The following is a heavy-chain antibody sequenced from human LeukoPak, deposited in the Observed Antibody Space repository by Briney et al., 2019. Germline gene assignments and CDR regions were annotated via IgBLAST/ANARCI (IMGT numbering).Heavy chain of an antibody. Sequence: SQTLSLTCAICGDSVSSNSAAWNWIRQSPSRGLEWLGSTYYKSKRYNDYAVYVKSRIIINPDTSKNQFSLQLKSVTPEDTAVYYCARDYNLERARYCMDVWGRGTTVTVSS. V-gene: IGHV6-1*01. J-gene: IGHJ6*02. CDR1: GDSVSSNSAA. CDR3: ARDYNLERARYCMDV. D-gene: IGHD1-1*01. CDR2: TYYKSKRYN.